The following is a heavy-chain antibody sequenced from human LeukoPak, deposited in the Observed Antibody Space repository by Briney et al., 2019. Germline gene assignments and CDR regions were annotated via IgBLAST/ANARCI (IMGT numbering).Heavy chain of an antibody. V-gene: IGHV4-34*01. J-gene: IGHJ4*02. CDR2: INHSGST. D-gene: IGHD3-16*02. CDR1: GGSFSGYY. Sequence: TSETLSLTCAVYGGSFSGYYWSWIRQPPGKGLEWIGEINHSGSTNYNPSLKSRVTISVDTSKNQFSLKLSSVTAADTAVYYCARREAYDYVWGSYRARGSSFDYWGQGTLVTVSS. CDR3: ARREAYDYVWGSYRARGSSFDY.